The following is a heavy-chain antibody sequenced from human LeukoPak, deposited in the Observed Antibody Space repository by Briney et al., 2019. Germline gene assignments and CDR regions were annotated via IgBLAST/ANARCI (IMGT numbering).Heavy chain of an antibody. CDR2: IYSGGST. D-gene: IGHD3-22*01. V-gene: IGHV3-53*01. CDR1: GFTVSSNY. Sequence: GGSLRLSCAASGFTVSSNYMSWVRQAPGKGLEWVSVIYSGGSTYYADSVKGRFTISRDNSKNTLYLQMNSLRAEDMAVYYCARDHRPHYYDSSGYYYYGMDVWGQGTTVTVSS. CDR3: ARDHRPHYYDSSGYYYYGMDV. J-gene: IGHJ6*02.